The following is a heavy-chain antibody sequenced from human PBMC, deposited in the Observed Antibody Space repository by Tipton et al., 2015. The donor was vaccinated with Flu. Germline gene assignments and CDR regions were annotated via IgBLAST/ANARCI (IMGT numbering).Heavy chain of an antibody. CDR3: ASQRWLQSFIDY. V-gene: IGHV4-59*07. D-gene: IGHD5-24*01. J-gene: IGHJ4*02. Sequence: TLSLTCTVSGGSISSYYWGWIRQPPGKGLEWIGYIFYSGSTNYNPSLKSRVTMSVDTSNNRFSLKLSSVTAADTAGYYCASQRWLQSFIDYWGQGTLVTVSS. CDR1: GGSISSYY. CDR2: IFYSGST.